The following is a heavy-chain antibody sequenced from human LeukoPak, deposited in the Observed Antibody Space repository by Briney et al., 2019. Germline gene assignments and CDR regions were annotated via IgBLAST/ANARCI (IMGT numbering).Heavy chain of an antibody. CDR1: GYSISSGYY. V-gene: IGHV4-38-2*01. Sequence: SETLSLTCAVSGYSISSGYYWGWIRQPPGKGREWIGSIYHSGSTYYNPSLKSRVTISVDTSKNQFSLKLSSVTAADAAVYYCARHGSYGVGDYYYYMDVWGKGTTVTVSS. CDR3: ARHGSYGVGDYYYYMDV. CDR2: IYHSGST. J-gene: IGHJ6*03. D-gene: IGHD5-18*01.